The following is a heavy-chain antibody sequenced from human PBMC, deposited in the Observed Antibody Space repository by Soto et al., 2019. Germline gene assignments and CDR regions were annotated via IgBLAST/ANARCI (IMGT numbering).Heavy chain of an antibody. CDR2: ISSSSSYI. D-gene: IGHD6-13*01. Sequence: GGSLRLSCAASGFTFSSYSMNWFRQAPGKGLEWVSSISSSSSYIYYADSVKGRFTISRDNAKNSLYLQMNSLRAEDTAVYYCARDSSRYRHGMDVWGQGTTVTVSS. J-gene: IGHJ6*02. CDR1: GFTFSSYS. CDR3: ARDSSRYRHGMDV. V-gene: IGHV3-21*01.